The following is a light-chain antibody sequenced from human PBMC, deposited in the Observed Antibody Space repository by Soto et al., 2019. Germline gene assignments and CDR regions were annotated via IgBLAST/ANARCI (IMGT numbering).Light chain of an antibody. Sequence: DIQMTQSPSTLSGSVGDRVTITCRARQTIIVWLAWYXXXXXXAPKLLIYKASTLKSGVPSRFSGSGSGTDFTLTISSLEPEDFAVYYCQQYGSSPWTFGQGTKV. CDR1: QTIIVW. J-gene: IGKJ1*01. V-gene: IGKV1-5*03. CDR3: QQYGSSPWT. CDR2: KAS.